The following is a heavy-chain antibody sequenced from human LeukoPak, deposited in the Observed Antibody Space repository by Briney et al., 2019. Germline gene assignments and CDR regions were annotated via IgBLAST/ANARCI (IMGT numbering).Heavy chain of an antibody. J-gene: IGHJ4*02. D-gene: IGHD7-27*01. CDR1: GFTFSRYT. Sequence: GGSLRLSCAASGFTFSRYTMSWVCQAPGKGLEWVSSISGSGGSPYYADSVKGRFTVSGDTSKNTLYLQMNSLRAEDTAVYYCAKDLGPQWGQGTLVTVSS. CDR3: AKDLGPQ. V-gene: IGHV3-23*01. CDR2: ISGSGGSP.